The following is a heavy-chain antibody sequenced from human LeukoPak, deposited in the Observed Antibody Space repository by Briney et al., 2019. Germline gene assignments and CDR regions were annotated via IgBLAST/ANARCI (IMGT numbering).Heavy chain of an antibody. CDR3: AKRYGSGSHFDY. Sequence: PGGTLRLSCAASGFTFSSYGMSWVRQAPGKGLEWVSAISGSGGSTYYADSVKGRFTISRDNSKNTLYLQMNSLRAEDTAVHYCAKRYGSGSHFDYWGQGTLVTVSS. V-gene: IGHV3-23*01. D-gene: IGHD3-10*01. CDR2: ISGSGGST. CDR1: GFTFSSYG. J-gene: IGHJ4*02.